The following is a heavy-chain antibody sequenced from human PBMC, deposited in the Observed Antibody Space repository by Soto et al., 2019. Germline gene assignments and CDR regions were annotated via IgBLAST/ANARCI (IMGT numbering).Heavy chain of an antibody. D-gene: IGHD4-4*01. CDR2: IYYSGST. V-gene: IGHV4-31*03. CDR1: GGSISSGGYY. Sequence: TLSLTCTVSGGSISSGGYYWSWIRQHPGKGLEWIGYIYYSGSTYYNPSLKSRVTISVDTSKNQFSLKLSSVTAADTAVYYCASSSTGVYGMDVWGQGTTVTVSS. CDR3: ASSSTGVYGMDV. J-gene: IGHJ6*02.